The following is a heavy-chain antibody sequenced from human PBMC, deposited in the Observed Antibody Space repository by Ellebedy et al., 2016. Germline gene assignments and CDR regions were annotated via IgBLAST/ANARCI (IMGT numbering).Heavy chain of an antibody. J-gene: IGHJ4*02. V-gene: IGHV3-74*01. CDR3: ARDPFLEGDY. CDR2: IYSDGRQT. D-gene: IGHD2/OR15-2a*01. Sequence: HTGGSLRLSCAASGFTFGSYWMSWVRQAPGKGLEWVSRIYSDGRQTNYADSVKGRSTISRDNAKNTVYLQMNSLRAEDTAVYYCARDPFLEGDYWGRGTRVTVSS. CDR1: GFTFGSYW.